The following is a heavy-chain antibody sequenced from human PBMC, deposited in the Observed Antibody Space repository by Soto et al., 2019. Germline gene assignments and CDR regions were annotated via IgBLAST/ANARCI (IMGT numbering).Heavy chain of an antibody. CDR1: GYIFSRND. CDR3: ARAAGMVALDY. Sequence: QVQLVQSGAEEKKPGASVKVSCKASGYIFSRNDIHWVRQALGQRLEWMGWMNAGNGNTRYSREFQARVTFTRDTAASTGYMELSSLRSEDTAVYYCARAAGMVALDYWGQGTLVTVSS. V-gene: IGHV1-3*05. J-gene: IGHJ4*02. CDR2: MNAGNGNT. D-gene: IGHD5-18*01.